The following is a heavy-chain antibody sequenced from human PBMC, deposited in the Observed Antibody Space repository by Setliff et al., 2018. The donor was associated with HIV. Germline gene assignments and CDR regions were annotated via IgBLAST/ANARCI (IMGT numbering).Heavy chain of an antibody. D-gene: IGHD3-22*01. CDR1: GGSISSGSFY. CDR2: IYTSGST. J-gene: IGHJ3*02. CDR3: ARASTMIVVVIKGFDI. Sequence: TSETLSLTCTVSGGSISSGSFYWSWIRQPAGKGLEWTGHIYTSGSTDYNPSLKSRVSISVDTSKNQFSLKLSSVTAADTAVYYCARASTMIVVVIKGFDIWGQGTMVTVSS. V-gene: IGHV4-61*09.